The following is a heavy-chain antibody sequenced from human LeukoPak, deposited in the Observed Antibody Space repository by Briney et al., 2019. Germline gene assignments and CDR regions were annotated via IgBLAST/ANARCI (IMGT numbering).Heavy chain of an antibody. V-gene: IGHV5-51*01. CDR2: IYPGDSDT. D-gene: IGHD3-22*01. CDR3: ARTRGRYYDSSGYPGNDAFDI. J-gene: IGHJ3*02. CDR1: GYSFTSYW. Sequence: GESLKISCKGSGYSFTSYWIAWVRQMPGKGLEWMGIIYPGDSDTRYSPSFQGQVTISADKSINTAYLQWSSLKATDIAMYYCARTRGRYYDSSGYPGNDAFDIWGQGTMVTVSA.